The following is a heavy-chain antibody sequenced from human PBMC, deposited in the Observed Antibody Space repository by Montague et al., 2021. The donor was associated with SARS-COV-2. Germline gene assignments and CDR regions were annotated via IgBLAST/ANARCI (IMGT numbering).Heavy chain of an antibody. CDR3: ARENTVTTFGGPYYIDS. V-gene: IGHV4-59*02. CDR2: IYDSGST. CDR1: GSSVRSYY. J-gene: IGHJ4*02. Sequence: SETLSLTCIVSGSSVRSYYWSWIRQPPGKGLEWIGYIYDSGSTNXNPSLKSRVTISVDTSKSQFSLKLSSVTAADTAVYYCARENTVTTFGGPYYIDSWGQGTLVTVSA. D-gene: IGHD4-17*01.